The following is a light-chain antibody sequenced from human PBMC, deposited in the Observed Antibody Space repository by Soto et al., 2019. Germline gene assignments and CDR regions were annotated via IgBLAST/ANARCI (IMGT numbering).Light chain of an antibody. CDR3: QQLDGFPLT. CDR2: AAS. Sequence: DIQLTQSPPFLSASVGDRVTITCRASQGISSYLAWYQQKPGKAPKLLIYAASSLQSGVPSRFIGRGSGTEFTLTISSLQPEDSAAYYCQQLDGFPLTFGGGTTVEI. V-gene: IGKV1-9*01. J-gene: IGKJ4*01. CDR1: QGISSY.